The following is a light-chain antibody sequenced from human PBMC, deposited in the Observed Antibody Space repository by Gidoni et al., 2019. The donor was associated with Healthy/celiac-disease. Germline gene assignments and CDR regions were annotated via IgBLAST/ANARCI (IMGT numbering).Light chain of an antibody. Sequence: DIQITLSPSSLSASVGDRVTITHRVSQGISNYLAWYQQKPGKVPKLLIYAASTLQSGVPSRFSGSGSGTDFTLTISSLQPEDVATYYCQKYNSSLFTFGPGTKVDIK. V-gene: IGKV1-27*01. CDR3: QKYNSSLFT. CDR2: AAS. J-gene: IGKJ3*01. CDR1: QGISNY.